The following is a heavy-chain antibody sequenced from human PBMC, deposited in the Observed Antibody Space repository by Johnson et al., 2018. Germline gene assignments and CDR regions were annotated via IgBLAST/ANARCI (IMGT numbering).Heavy chain of an antibody. CDR1: GFPFDDYA. CDR3: AKDTRVYGMDG. CDR2: ISWISGSI. V-gene: IGHV3-9*01. J-gene: IGHJ6*02. Sequence: VQLEESGGGVVQPGRSLSLSCVASGFPFDDYAMPWVRPAPGQGLAWVSGISWISGSIGYAASVKGRFTISSDNAKNSLYLQMNSLRAEDTALYYCAKDTRVYGMDGWGQGTTVTVS.